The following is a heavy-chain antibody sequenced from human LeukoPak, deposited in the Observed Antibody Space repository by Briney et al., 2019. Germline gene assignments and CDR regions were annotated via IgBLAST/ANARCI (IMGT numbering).Heavy chain of an antibody. D-gene: IGHD3-10*01. V-gene: IGHV1-18*01. J-gene: IGHJ6*04. CDR3: ASQGSGPSGYYYGMDV. CDR1: GYTFTSYG. Sequence: ASVKVSCKASGYTFTSYGISWVRQAPGQGLEWMGWISAYNGNTNYAQKLQGRVTMTTDTSTSTAYMELRSLRSDDTAVYYCASQGSGPSGYYYGMDVWGKGTTVTVSS. CDR2: ISAYNGNT.